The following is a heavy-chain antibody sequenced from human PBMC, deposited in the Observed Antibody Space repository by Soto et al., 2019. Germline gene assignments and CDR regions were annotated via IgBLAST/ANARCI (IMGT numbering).Heavy chain of an antibody. CDR3: ARRYGSCFDY. V-gene: IGHV4-4*02. D-gene: IGHD5-18*01. J-gene: IGHJ4*02. CDR2: IYYSGST. CDR1: GASVISTKW. Sequence: SETLSLTCAVSGASVISTKWWSWVRQSPGEGLEWIGYIYYSGSTNYNPSLKSRVTISVDTSKNQFSLKLSSVTAADTAVYYCARRYGSCFDYWGQGTLVT.